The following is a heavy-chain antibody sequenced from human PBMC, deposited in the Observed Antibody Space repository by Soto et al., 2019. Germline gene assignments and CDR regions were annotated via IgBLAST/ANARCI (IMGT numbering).Heavy chain of an antibody. D-gene: IGHD6-13*01. V-gene: IGHV4-59*01. Sequence: PSETLSLTCTVSGGSISSNYWTWIRQPPGKGLEWIGYVYNSGSTDYSPSLKSRVTISVDTSRNQFSLRLSSVTAADTAMYYCASTPGIAAADDAFDIWGQGTMVTVS. CDR3: ASTPGIAAADDAFDI. CDR2: VYNSGST. CDR1: GGSISSNY. J-gene: IGHJ3*02.